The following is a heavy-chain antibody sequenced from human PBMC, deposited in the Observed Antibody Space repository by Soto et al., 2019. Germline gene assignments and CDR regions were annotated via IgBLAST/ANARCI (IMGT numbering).Heavy chain of an antibody. V-gene: IGHV5-10-1*01. D-gene: IGHD2-8*01. CDR1: GYTFTTFW. CDR3: ARLYCTTNTCDSWFDP. CDR2: VDPRDSYT. J-gene: IGHJ5*02. Sequence: PGESLKISCKALGYTFTTFWISWVRQMPGKGLDWMGRVDPRDSYTNYSPSFEGHVTISVDKSINTAYLQWGSLRAPDTAIYYCARLYCTTNTCDSWFDPWGQGTLVTVYS.